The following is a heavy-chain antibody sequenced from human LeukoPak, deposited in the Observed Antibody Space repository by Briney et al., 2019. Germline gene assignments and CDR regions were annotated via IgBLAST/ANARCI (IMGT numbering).Heavy chain of an antibody. J-gene: IGHJ3*02. D-gene: IGHD1-26*01. CDR2: ISYDGSNK. CDR1: GFTFSSYG. CDR3: ARDNGGRYQGAFGI. Sequence: PGRSLRLSCAASGFTFSSYGMHWDRQAPGKGLEWVAVISYDGSNKYYADSVKGRFTISRDNSKNTLYPQMNSLRAEDTAVYYCARDNGGRYQGAFGIWGQGTMVTVSS. V-gene: IGHV3-30-3*01.